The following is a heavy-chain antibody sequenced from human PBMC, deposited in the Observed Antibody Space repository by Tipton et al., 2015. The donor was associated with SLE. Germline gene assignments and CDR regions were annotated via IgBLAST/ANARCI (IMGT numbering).Heavy chain of an antibody. D-gene: IGHD4/OR15-4a*01. CDR1: GGTFSSYA. Sequence: QLVQSGPEVKKPGSSVKVSCKASGGTFSSYAISWVRQAPGQGLEWMGGIIPIFGTANYAQKFQGRVTITTDESTSTAYMELSSLRSEDTAVYYCAISWRILAKYAFDIWGQGTMVTVSS. CDR2: IIPIFGTA. J-gene: IGHJ3*02. CDR3: AISWRILAKYAFDI. V-gene: IGHV1-69*05.